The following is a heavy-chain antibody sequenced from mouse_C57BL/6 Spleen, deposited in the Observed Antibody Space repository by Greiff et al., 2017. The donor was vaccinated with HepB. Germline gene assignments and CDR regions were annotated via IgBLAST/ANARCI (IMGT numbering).Heavy chain of an antibody. CDR2: ISDGGSYT. V-gene: IGHV5-4*01. CDR3: ARGRSNYAMDY. D-gene: IGHD5-1*01. Sequence: EVQLVESGGGLVKPGGSLKLSCAASGFTFSSYAMSWVRQTPEKRLEWVATISDGGSYTYYPDNVKGRFTISRDNAKNNLYLQMSHLKSEDTAMYYGARGRSNYAMDYWGQGTSVTVSS. CDR1: GFTFSSYA. J-gene: IGHJ4*01.